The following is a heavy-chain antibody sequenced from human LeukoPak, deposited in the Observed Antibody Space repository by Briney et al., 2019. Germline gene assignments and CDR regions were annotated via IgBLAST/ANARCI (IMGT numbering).Heavy chain of an antibody. J-gene: IGHJ6*03. D-gene: IGHD5-12*01. Sequence: ASVKVSCKASEYTFTSYYMHWVRQAPGQGLEWMGMINPSGGSTSYAQKFQGRVTMTRDTSTSTVYMELSSLRSEDTAVYYCASARRGYSGYEPSWYYYYMDVRGKGTTVTVSS. CDR1: EYTFTSYY. V-gene: IGHV1-46*01. CDR2: INPSGGST. CDR3: ASARRGYSGYEPSWYYYYMDV.